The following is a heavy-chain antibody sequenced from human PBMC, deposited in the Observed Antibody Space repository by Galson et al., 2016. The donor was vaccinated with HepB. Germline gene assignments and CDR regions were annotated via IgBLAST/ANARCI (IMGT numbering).Heavy chain of an antibody. CDR1: GFTSSSYW. CDR3: AREGGQWLERFDY. V-gene: IGHV3-74*01. D-gene: IGHD6-19*01. J-gene: IGHJ3*01. CDR2: INSDGSST. Sequence: SLRLSCAASGFTSSSYWMHWVRQAPGKGLVWVSRINSDGSSTIYADSVKGRFTISRDNAKNTLYLQMNSLRAEDTAVYYCAREGGQWLERFDYWGQGTMVIVSS.